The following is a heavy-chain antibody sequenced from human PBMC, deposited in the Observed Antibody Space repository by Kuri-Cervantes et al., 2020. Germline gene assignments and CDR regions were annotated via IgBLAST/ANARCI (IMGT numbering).Heavy chain of an antibody. D-gene: IGHD1-14*01. CDR3: ATFRKNTDY. CDR2: FDPEDGET. Sequence: ASVKVSCKASGYTFTSYDINWVRQATGQGLEWMGGFDPEDGETIYAQKFQGRVTMTEDTSTDTAYMELSSLRSEDTAVYYCATFRKNTDYWGQGTLVTVSS. V-gene: IGHV1-24*01. CDR1: GYTFTSYD. J-gene: IGHJ4*02.